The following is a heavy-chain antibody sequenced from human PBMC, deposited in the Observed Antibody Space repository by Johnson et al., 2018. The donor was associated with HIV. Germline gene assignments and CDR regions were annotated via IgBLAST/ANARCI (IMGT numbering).Heavy chain of an antibody. CDR2: IRYDGSNK. Sequence: VQVLESGGGVVQPGRSLRLSCAASGFTFSSYPMHWVRQAPGKGLEWVAFIRYDGSNKYYADSVKGRFTISRDNSKSTLYLQMNSLRAEDTAVYYCASVYYDILTGYYYDALDMWGQGTMVTVSS. V-gene: IGHV3-30*02. J-gene: IGHJ3*02. D-gene: IGHD3-9*01. CDR3: ASVYYDILTGYYYDALDM. CDR1: GFTFSSYP.